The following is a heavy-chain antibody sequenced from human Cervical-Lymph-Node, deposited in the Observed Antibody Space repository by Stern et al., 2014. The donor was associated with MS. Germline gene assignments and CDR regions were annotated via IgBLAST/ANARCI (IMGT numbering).Heavy chain of an antibody. Sequence: EVQLVESGGGLGQPGGSLRLSCTASGFPFSTYSMNWVRQAPGKGLEWVSYISSDGATLDYADSVKGRVTISRDNAKKSLYLQMNSLRAEDTAVYYCARGDTVTVVDFFDSWGPGTQVTVSS. CDR2: ISSDGATL. V-gene: IGHV3-48*01. D-gene: IGHD4/OR15-4a*01. CDR3: ARGDTVTVVDFFDS. CDR1: GFPFSTYS. J-gene: IGHJ4*02.